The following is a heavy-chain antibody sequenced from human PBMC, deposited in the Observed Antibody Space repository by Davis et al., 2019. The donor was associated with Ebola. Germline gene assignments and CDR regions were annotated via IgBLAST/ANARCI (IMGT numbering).Heavy chain of an antibody. J-gene: IGHJ4*02. CDR2: IYPSGGST. CDR3: ARDVGGSSSWLN. D-gene: IGHD6-13*01. CDR1: GYTFTSYY. Sequence: ASVKVSCKASGYTFTSYYMHWVRQAPGQGLEWMGIIYPSGGSTSYAQKFQGRVTMTRDTSTSTVYMGLSGLRSEDTAVYYCARDVGGSSSWLNWGQGTLATVSS. V-gene: IGHV1-46*01.